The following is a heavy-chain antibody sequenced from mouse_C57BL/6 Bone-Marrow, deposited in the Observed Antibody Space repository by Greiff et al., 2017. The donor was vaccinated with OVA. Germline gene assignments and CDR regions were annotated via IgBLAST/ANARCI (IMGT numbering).Heavy chain of an antibody. CDR2: ISDGGSYT. CDR1: GFTFSSYA. V-gene: IGHV5-4*03. D-gene: IGHD2-1*01. CDR3: ARYYGYYSCYFDV. Sequence: EVMLVESGGGLVKPGGSLKLSCAASGFTFSSYAMSWVRQTPEKRLEWVATISDGGSYTYYQDNVKGRFTISRDTANNNVYLQMSHLNTEDPAMYYCARYYGYYSCYFDVWGSGTTATVAS. J-gene: IGHJ1*01.